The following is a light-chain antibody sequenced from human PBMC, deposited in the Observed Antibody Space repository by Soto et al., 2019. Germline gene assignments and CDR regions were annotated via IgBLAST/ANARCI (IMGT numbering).Light chain of an antibody. V-gene: IGKV3-15*01. Sequence: EIVMTQSPATVSGSPGEGATLSCRASQSVTTSVAWYQQKPGQAPKLLIYAASTRAKGISDRFSGSGSGTEFTLAISGLQSEDFEVYYCQQYIFRPWTFGQGTKVDIK. CDR1: QSVTTS. J-gene: IGKJ1*01. CDR2: AAS. CDR3: QQYIFRPWT.